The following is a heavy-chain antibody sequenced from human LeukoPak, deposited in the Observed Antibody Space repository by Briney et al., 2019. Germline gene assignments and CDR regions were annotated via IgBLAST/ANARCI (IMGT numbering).Heavy chain of an antibody. D-gene: IGHD3-10*01. V-gene: IGHV3-53*01. CDR1: GFSVTNNY. CDR2: IYSGGST. J-gene: IGHJ4*02. CDR3: ARWGVRGVTYYFDY. Sequence: GGSLRLSCAVSGFSVTNNYMSWVRQAPGKRLEWVSVIYSGGSTYYANSVKGRFTISRDNSKNTLYLQMISLRAEDTAVYYCARWGVRGVTYYFDYWGQGTLVTVSS.